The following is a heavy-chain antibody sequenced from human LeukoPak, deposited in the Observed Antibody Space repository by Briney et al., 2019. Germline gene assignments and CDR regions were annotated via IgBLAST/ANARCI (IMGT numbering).Heavy chain of an antibody. CDR1: GYTFTSYH. D-gene: IGHD6-13*01. J-gene: IGHJ3*02. CDR3: ARDPRSIAAAGTAFDI. V-gene: IGHV1-46*01. Sequence: ASVKVSCKASGYTFTSYHMHWVRQAPGQGLEWMGIINPSGGSTSYAQKFQGRVTMTRDTSTSTVYMELSSLRSEDTAVYYCARDPRSIAAAGTAFDIWGQGTMVTVSS. CDR2: INPSGGST.